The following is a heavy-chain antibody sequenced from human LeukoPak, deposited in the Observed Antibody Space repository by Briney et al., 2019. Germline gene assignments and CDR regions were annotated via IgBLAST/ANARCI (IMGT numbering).Heavy chain of an antibody. J-gene: IGHJ5*02. CDR2: IIPIFGTA. CDR3: ARGDSSGEGFDP. CDR1: GGTFSSYA. D-gene: IGHD6-19*01. V-gene: IGHV1-69*06. Sequence: ASVKVSCKASGGTFSSYAISWVRQAPGQGLEWMGGIIPIFGTANYAQKFQGRVTITADKSTSTAYMELSSLRSEDTAVYYCARGDSSGEGFDPWGQGTLVTVSS.